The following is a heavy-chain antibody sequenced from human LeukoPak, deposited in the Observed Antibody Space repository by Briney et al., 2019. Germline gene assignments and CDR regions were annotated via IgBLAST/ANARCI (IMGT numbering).Heavy chain of an antibody. CDR1: GGSISSGDYY. V-gene: IGHV4-30-4*01. CDR2: IYYSGST. J-gene: IGHJ3*02. CDR3: ARGDYYYDSTDLGAFDI. D-gene: IGHD3-22*01. Sequence: SETLSLTCTVSGGSISSGDYYWSWIRQPPGKGLEWIGYIYYSGSTYYNPSLKSRVTISVDTSKNQFSQKLSSVTAADTAVYYCARGDYYYDSTDLGAFDIWGQGTMVTVSS.